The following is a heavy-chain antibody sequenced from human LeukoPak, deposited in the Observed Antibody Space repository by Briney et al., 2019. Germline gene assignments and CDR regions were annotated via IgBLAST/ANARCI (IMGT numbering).Heavy chain of an antibody. CDR2: IIPIFGTA. CDR3: ARVPPGLAYWFDP. CDR1: GYTFTSYY. D-gene: IGHD6-19*01. V-gene: IGHV1-69*13. Sequence: SVKVSCKASGYTFTSYYMHWVRQAPGQGLEWMGGIIPIFGTANYAQKFQGRVTITADESTSTAYMELSSLRSEDTAVYYCARVPPGLAYWFDPWGQGTLVTVSS. J-gene: IGHJ5*02.